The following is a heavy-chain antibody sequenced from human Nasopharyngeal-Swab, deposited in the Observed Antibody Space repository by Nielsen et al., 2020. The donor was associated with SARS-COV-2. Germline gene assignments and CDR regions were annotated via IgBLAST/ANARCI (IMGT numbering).Heavy chain of an antibody. V-gene: IGHV1-2*02. CDR3: ARVGYYYGSGSYYPYYYGMDV. Sequence: ASVKVSCKASGYTFTGYYMHWVRQAPGQGLEWMGWINPNSGGTNYAQKFQGRVTMTRDTSTSTVYMELSSLRSEDTAVYYCARVGYYYGSGSYYPYYYGMDVWGQGTTVTVSS. CDR2: INPNSGGT. CDR1: GYTFTGYY. D-gene: IGHD3-10*01. J-gene: IGHJ6*02.